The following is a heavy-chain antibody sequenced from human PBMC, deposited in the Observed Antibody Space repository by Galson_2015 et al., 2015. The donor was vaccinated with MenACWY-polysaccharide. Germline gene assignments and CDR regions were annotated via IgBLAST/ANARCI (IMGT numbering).Heavy chain of an antibody. CDR3: ARIDVGGLGYFDR. Sequence: SLRLSCAASGFTLSMYWMSWVRQAPGKGLEWVANINHGGGDRFYVDSVEGRFTISRDNGKNSLYLQMNSLRAEDTAVYYCARIDVGGLGYFDRWGQGTLVTVSS. CDR1: GFTLSMYW. V-gene: IGHV3-7*01. D-gene: IGHD1-26*01. J-gene: IGHJ4*02. CDR2: INHGGGDR.